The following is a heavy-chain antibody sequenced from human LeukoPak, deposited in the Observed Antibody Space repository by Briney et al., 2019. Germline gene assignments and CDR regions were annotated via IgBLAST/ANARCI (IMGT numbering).Heavy chain of an antibody. D-gene: IGHD3-22*01. CDR1: GYPFTISG. CDR2: ISAFNGNT. CDR3: ARDPYYYDSSGYYY. Sequence: GPTVNASSKPSGYPFTISGISSEQQAPGQGLALIAWISAFNGNTNFPQKLQGRVTITTDTSTSTAYMELRSLRSDDTAVYYCARDPYYYDSSGYYYWGQGTLVTVSS. J-gene: IGHJ4*02. V-gene: IGHV1-18*01.